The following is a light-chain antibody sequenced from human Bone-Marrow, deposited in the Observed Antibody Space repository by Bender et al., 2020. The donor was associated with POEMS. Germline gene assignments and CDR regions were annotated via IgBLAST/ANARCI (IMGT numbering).Light chain of an antibody. Sequence: SYELTQPPSVAVAPGQTANIFCSGDNLANKRACWYQQKPGQAPVLIIYEDYKRPSGVPERFSGSTSENTATLTISGTQALDEADYFCQAGDSRNLFIFGPGTKVTVL. CDR1: NLANKR. J-gene: IGLJ1*01. V-gene: IGLV3-1*01. CDR3: QAGDSRNLFI. CDR2: EDY.